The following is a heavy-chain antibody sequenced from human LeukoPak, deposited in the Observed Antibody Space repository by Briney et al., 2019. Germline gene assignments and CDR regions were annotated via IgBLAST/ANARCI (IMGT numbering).Heavy chain of an antibody. CDR3: ARDSPQALAILHAFDI. CDR2: ISSSSSTI. Sequence: GGSLRLSCAASGFTFSSYTMNWVRQAPGKGLEWVSKISSSSSTIYYADSVKGRFTIPRDNAKNSLYLQMNSLRAEDTAVYYCARDSPQALAILHAFDIWGHGTMVTVSS. V-gene: IGHV3-48*01. CDR1: GFTFSSYT. J-gene: IGHJ3*02. D-gene: IGHD5-12*01.